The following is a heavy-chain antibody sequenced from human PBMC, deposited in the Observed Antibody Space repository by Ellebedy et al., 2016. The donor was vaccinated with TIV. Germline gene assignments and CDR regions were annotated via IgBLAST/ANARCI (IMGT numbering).Heavy chain of an antibody. CDR2: IGWDGGST. CDR1: GFTFDDYA. J-gene: IGHJ6*03. Sequence: GESLKISCAASGFTFDDYAIHWVRQPPGKGLEWVSLIGWDGGSTHYADSVKGRFTISRDNSKNSLSLQMNSLRAEDTALYYCAKSASIIENFYYMDVWGKGTTVTVSS. D-gene: IGHD2/OR15-2a*01. CDR3: AKSASIIENFYYMDV. V-gene: IGHV3-43D*03.